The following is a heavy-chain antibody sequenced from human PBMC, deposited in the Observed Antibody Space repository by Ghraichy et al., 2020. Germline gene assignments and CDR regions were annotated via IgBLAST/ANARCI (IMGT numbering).Heavy chain of an antibody. J-gene: IGHJ5*02. V-gene: IGHV3-23*01. Sequence: GGSLRLSCAASGFTFSNYAMSWVRQAPGKGLEWVSAISGSGGNTYYADSVKGRFTISRDNSKNTLYLQMNSLRAEDTAIYYCAKDLGSRRFDPWGQGTLVTVSS. CDR3: AKDLGSRRFDP. D-gene: IGHD1-14*01. CDR2: ISGSGGNT. CDR1: GFTFSNYA.